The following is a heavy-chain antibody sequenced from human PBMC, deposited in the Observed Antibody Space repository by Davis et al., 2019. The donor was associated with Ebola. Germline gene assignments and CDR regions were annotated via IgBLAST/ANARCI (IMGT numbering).Heavy chain of an antibody. CDR3: ARAPYYDYIWGSYRKKYYFDY. D-gene: IGHD3-16*02. Sequence: ASVKVSCKASGYTFRNYDISWVRQAPGQGLEWMGRTNPYNGNTNYAQKLQGRVTMTTDTSTSTAYMELRSLRSDDTAVYYCARAPYYDYIWGSYRKKYYFDYWGQGTLVTVSS. CDR1: GYTFRNYD. J-gene: IGHJ4*02. V-gene: IGHV1-18*01. CDR2: TNPYNGNT.